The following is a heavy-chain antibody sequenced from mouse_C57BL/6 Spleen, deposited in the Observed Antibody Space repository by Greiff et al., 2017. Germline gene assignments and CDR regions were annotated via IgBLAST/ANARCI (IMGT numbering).Heavy chain of an antibody. CDR2: INPNNGGT. CDR1: GYTFTDYN. J-gene: IGHJ4*01. D-gene: IGHD1-1*01. Sequence: EVQLQQSGPELVKPGASVKIPCKASGYTFTDYNMDWVKQSHGKSLEWIGDINPNNGGTIYNQKFKGKATLTVDKSSSTAYMELRSLTSEDTAVYYGARRRPYYYGSGRDYAMDYWGQGTSVTVSS. CDR3: ARRRPYYYGSGRDYAMDY. V-gene: IGHV1-18*01.